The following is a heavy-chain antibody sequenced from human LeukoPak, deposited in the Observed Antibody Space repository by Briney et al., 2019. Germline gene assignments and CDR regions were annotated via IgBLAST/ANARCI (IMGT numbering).Heavy chain of an antibody. Sequence: GESLKISCKGSGYSFTSYWIGWVRQMPGKGLEWMGIIYPGDSDTRYSPSFQGQVTISADKSISTAYLQWSSLKASDTAMYYCARRPLWRGYYSDAFDIWGQGTMVTVSS. CDR2: IYPGDSDT. J-gene: IGHJ3*02. V-gene: IGHV5-51*01. CDR3: ARRPLWRGYYSDAFDI. CDR1: GYSFTSYW. D-gene: IGHD3-3*01.